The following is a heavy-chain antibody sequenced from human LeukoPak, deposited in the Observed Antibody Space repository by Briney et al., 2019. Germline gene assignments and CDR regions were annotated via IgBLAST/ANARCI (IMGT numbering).Heavy chain of an antibody. D-gene: IGHD5-12*01. J-gene: IGHJ4*02. V-gene: IGHV4-61*02. CDR3: ARDSSLVVANTFDY. CDR1: SDSISSGSYY. CDR2: IYTSGST. Sequence: PSETLSLTCTVSSDSISSGSYYWSWIRQPAGKGLEWIGRIYTSGSTNYNPSLKSRVTISVDTSKNQFSLKLSSVTAADTAVYYCARDSSLVVANTFDYWGQGTLVTVSS.